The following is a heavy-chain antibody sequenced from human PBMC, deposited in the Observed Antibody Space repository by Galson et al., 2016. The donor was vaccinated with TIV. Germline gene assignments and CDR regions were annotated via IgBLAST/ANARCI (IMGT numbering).Heavy chain of an antibody. J-gene: IGHJ5*01. Sequence: QSGAEVKKAGESLRISCKGSGYSFTNYWINWVRQMPGKGLEWIGTIYHRGNSYHRWSTYYSPSLKGRVTISVDTSGNQISLGLNSVTAADSAVYYCARGRVEDEIGLALYAFDFWGQGTLVTVSS. CDR2: IYHRGNSYHRWST. D-gene: IGHD2/OR15-2a*01. V-gene: IGHV5-10-1*01. CDR1: GYSFTNYW. CDR3: ARGRVEDEIGLALYAFDF.